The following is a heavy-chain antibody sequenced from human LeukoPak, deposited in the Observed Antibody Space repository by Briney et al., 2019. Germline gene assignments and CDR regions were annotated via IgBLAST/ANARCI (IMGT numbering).Heavy chain of an antibody. J-gene: IGHJ3*02. Sequence: GGSLRLSCAASGFTFSSYWMSWVRQAPGKGLEWVANIKQDGSEKYYVDSVKGRFTISRDNAKNSLYLQMNSLRAEDTAVYYCARELRCFDWLPPDAFDIWGQGTMVTVSS. CDR1: GFTFSSYW. CDR2: IKQDGSEK. D-gene: IGHD3-9*01. CDR3: ARELRCFDWLPPDAFDI. V-gene: IGHV3-7*01.